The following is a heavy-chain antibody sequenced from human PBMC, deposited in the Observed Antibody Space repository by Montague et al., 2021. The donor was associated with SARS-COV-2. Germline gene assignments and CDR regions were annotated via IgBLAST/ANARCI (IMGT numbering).Heavy chain of an antibody. J-gene: IGHJ4*02. CDR3: AHKSAMFTASYFDY. V-gene: IGHV2-5*02. CDR1: GFSLSTSGVG. D-gene: IGHD5-18*01. CDR2: IYWDDDK. Sequence: PALVKPTQTLTLTCTFSGFSLSTSGVGVGWIRQPPGKALEWLALIYWDDDKRYSPSLKSRLTITKDTSINQVVLTMTNMDPVDTATYYCAHKSAMFTASYFDYWGQGTLVTVSS.